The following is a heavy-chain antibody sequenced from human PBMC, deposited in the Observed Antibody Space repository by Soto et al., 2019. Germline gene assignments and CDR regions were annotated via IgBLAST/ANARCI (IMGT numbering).Heavy chain of an antibody. Sequence: EVQLVESGGGFVQPGGSLRLSCSASEFSFSDYWMTWVRQAPGKGLEWVASIKKDGSEKSYVDSVKGRFTISRDNAKNSLYLHMSSPSDEDTAVYYCARRAAVVGLDYWGQGALVTVSS. CDR3: ARRAAVVGLDY. CDR2: IKKDGSEK. D-gene: IGHD6-13*01. J-gene: IGHJ4*02. V-gene: IGHV3-7*01. CDR1: EFSFSDYW.